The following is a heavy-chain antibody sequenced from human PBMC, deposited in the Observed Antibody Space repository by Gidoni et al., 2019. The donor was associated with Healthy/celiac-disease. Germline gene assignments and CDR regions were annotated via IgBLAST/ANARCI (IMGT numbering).Heavy chain of an antibody. CDR2: ISAYNGNT. V-gene: IGHV1-18*01. J-gene: IGHJ5*02. CDR3: ARDPGITGTTSRFDP. D-gene: IGHD1-7*01. Sequence: QVQLVQSGAEVKKPGASVKVSCKASGYTFTSYGISWVRQAPGQGLEWMGWISAYNGNTNYAQQLQGRVTMTTDTSTSTAYMELRSLRSDDAAVYYCARDPGITGTTSRFDPWGQGTLVTVSS. CDR1: GYTFTSYG.